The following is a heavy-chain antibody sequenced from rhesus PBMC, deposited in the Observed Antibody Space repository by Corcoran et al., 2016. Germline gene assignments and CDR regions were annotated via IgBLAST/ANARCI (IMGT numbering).Heavy chain of an antibody. CDR3: AKGEVYCTGSGCYVDAFDF. J-gene: IGHJ3*01. V-gene: IGHV3S5*01. CDR2: INSGVGST. Sequence: EVQLVETGGGLVQPGGSLKLSCAASGFTSSSYGMSWVRQAPGQGLAWVSAINSGVGSTYYADSVKGRFTISRDNSKNTLSLQMNSLRAEDTAVYYCAKGEVYCTGSGCYVDAFDFWGQGLRVTVSS. D-gene: IGHD2-21*01. CDR1: GFTSSSYG.